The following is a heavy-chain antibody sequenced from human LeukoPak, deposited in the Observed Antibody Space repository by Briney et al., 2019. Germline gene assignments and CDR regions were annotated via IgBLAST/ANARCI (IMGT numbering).Heavy chain of an antibody. CDR1: GYTFTSYG. CDR3: ARDRGYDYVWGSYRFDY. D-gene: IGHD3-16*02. CDR2: ISAYNGNT. J-gene: IGHJ4*02. V-gene: IGHV1-18*01. Sequence: ASVKVSCKASGYTFTSYGISWVRQAPGQGLEWMGWISAYNGNTNYAQKLQGRVTVTTDTSTSTAYMELRSLRSDDTAVYYCARDRGYDYVWGSYRFDYWGQGTLVTVSS.